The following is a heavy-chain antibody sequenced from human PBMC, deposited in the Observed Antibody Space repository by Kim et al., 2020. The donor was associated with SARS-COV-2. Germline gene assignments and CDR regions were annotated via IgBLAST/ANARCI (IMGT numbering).Heavy chain of an antibody. V-gene: IGHV4-34*01. CDR3: AGGTKVVTGYYRRRANWFDP. CDR1: GGSFSGYY. CDR2: INHSGST. Sequence: SETLSLTCAVYGGSFSGYYWSWIRQPPGKGLEWIGEINHSGSTNYNPSLKSRVTISVDTSKNQFSLKLSPVTAADTAVYYCAGGTKVVTGYYRRRANWFDPWGQGTLVTVSS. J-gene: IGHJ5*02. D-gene: IGHD3-9*01.